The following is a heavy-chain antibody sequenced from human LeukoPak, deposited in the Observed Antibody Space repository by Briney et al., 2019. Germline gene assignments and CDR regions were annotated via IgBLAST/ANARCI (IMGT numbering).Heavy chain of an antibody. CDR1: GYTFTSYD. D-gene: IGHD1-26*01. J-gene: IGHJ4*02. V-gene: IGHV1-8*01. CDR3: ARGKVGGTAYCFDY. CDR2: MNPNSGNT. Sequence: ASVKVSCKASGYTFTSYDINWLRQATGQGLGWMGWMNPNSGNTGYAQKFQARVTMTRNTSISTAYMELSSLKSEDTAVYYCARGKVGGTAYCFDYWGQGTQVTVSS.